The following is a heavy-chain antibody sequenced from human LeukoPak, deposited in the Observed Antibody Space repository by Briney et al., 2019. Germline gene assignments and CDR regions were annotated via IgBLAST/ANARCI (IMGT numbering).Heavy chain of an antibody. V-gene: IGHV3-11*04. CDR3: ARDRGQLVIPIFFDY. Sequence: GGSLRLSCAASGFTFSDYYLNWIRHAPGKGLEWIASMRSSGSIIKYADSVKGRFSISRDNAKNSLFLQMSSLRYEDTAVYYCARDRGQLVIPIFFDYWGQGILVTVSS. CDR2: MRSSGSII. CDR1: GFTFSDYY. J-gene: IGHJ4*02. D-gene: IGHD3-9*01.